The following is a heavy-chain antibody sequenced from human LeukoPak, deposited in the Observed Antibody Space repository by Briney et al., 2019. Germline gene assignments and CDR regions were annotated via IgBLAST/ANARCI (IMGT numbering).Heavy chain of an antibody. V-gene: IGHV4-59*08. CDR2: IYYSGST. J-gene: IGHJ4*02. Sequence: SETLSLTCTVSGGSISSYYWSWIRQPPGKGLEWIGCIYYSGSTNYNPSLKSRVTISVDTSKNQFSLKLSSVTAADTAVYYCARHPQYPGAYGFTGFDYWGQGTLVTVSS. D-gene: IGHD3/OR15-3a*01. CDR3: ARHPQYPGAYGFTGFDY. CDR1: GGSISSYY.